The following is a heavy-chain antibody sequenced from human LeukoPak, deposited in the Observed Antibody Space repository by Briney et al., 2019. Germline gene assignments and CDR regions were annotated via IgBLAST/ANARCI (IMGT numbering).Heavy chain of an antibody. CDR1: GASISSYY. D-gene: IGHD6-13*01. Sequence: SETLSLTCTVSGASISSYYWSWIRQPPGKGLEWIGYIYYSGSTKYNPSLKSRVTMSVDTSKNQLSLKLSSVTAADTALYYCASGPYPAAGTDHQFDYWGQGTLVTVSS. CDR2: IYYSGST. J-gene: IGHJ4*02. CDR3: ASGPYPAAGTDHQFDY. V-gene: IGHV4-59*01.